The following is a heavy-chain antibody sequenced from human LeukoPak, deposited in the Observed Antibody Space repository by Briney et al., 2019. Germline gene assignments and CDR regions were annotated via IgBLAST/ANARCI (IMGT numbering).Heavy chain of an antibody. CDR1: GYSFTSYW. D-gene: IGHD3-22*01. Sequence: GESLKISCKCSGYSFTSYWIGWVRQMPGKGLEWMGIIYPSDSDTRYSPSFQGQVTISADKSISTAYLQWSSLKASDTAMYYCARGSSGLQYYFDYWGQGTLVTVSS. CDR2: IYPSDSDT. V-gene: IGHV5-51*01. J-gene: IGHJ4*02. CDR3: ARGSSGLQYYFDY.